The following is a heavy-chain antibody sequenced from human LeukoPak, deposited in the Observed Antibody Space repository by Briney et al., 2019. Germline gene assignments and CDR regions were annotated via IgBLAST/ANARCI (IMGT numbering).Heavy chain of an antibody. CDR2: INPNSGGT. Sequence: ASVKVSCKASGYTFTGYYMHWVRQAPGQGLEWMGWINPNSGGTNYAQKFQGRVTMTRDTSISTAYMELSRLGSDDTAVYYCARVFRGITMIVGGLELDYWGQGTLVTVSS. J-gene: IGHJ4*02. CDR1: GYTFTGYY. CDR3: ARVFRGITMIVGGLELDY. V-gene: IGHV1-2*02. D-gene: IGHD3-22*01.